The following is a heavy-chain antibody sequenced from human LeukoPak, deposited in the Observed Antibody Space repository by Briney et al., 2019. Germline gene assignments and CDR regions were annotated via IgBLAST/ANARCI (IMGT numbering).Heavy chain of an antibody. D-gene: IGHD5-12*01. CDR1: GYTFTGYY. CDR3: ARDRRASGYDTDY. J-gene: IGHJ4*02. Sequence: ASVKVSCKASGYTFTGYYMHWVRQAPGQGLEWMGRINPNSGGTNYAQKFQGRVTMTRDTSISTAYMELSRLRSDDTAVYYCARDRRASGYDTDYWGQGTLVTVSS. CDR2: INPNSGGT. V-gene: IGHV1-2*06.